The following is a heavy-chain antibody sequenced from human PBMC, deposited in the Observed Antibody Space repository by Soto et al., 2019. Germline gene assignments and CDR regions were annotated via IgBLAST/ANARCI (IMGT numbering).Heavy chain of an antibody. V-gene: IGHV1-69*02. CDR3: ARSDYGIFWYFDL. Sequence: SVKVSCKASGGTFSSYTISWVRQAPGQGLEWMGRIIPILGIANYAQKFQGRVTITADKSTSTACMELSSLRSEDTAVYYCARSDYGIFWYFDLWGRGTLVTVSS. J-gene: IGHJ2*01. CDR1: GGTFSSYT. CDR2: IIPILGIA. D-gene: IGHD3-9*01.